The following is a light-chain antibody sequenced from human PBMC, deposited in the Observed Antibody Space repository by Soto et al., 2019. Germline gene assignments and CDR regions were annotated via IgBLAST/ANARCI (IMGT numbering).Light chain of an antibody. Sequence: EIVLTQFPGTLSLSPGERATLSCRASQSVTSSSLAWYQQKVGRAPRVLIYGASNRATGIPDRFSGSGSGTDFTLTITGLEPEDFAVYYCQQYGSSPRTFGQGTRLE. V-gene: IGKV3-20*01. CDR1: QSVTSSS. J-gene: IGKJ5*01. CDR3: QQYGSSPRT. CDR2: GAS.